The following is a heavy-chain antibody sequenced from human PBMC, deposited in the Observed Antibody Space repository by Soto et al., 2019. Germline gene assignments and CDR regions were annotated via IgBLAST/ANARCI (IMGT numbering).Heavy chain of an antibody. Sequence: SETLSLTCAVYGGSFSGYYWSWLRQPPGKGLEWIGEINHSGSTNYNPSLKSRVTISVDTSKNQFSLNLSSVTAADTAVYYCARGHRARQQLVRTAIYYYGMDVWGQGTTVTVSS. CDR2: INHSGST. CDR1: GGSFSGYY. D-gene: IGHD6-13*01. CDR3: ARGHRARQQLVRTAIYYYGMDV. J-gene: IGHJ6*02. V-gene: IGHV4-34*01.